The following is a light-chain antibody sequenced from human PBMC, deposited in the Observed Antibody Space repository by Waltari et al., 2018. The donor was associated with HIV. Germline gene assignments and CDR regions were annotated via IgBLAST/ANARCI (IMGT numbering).Light chain of an antibody. CDR3: ATWDSSLSAVV. Sequence: QSVLTQPPSVSAAPGQKGTISCSGSRSNMGNNFVSWYQPLPGTAPKLLIDENYRRPSGIPDRFSGSKSGTSATLGITGLQTGDEADYYCATWDSSLSAVVFGGGTKLSVL. CDR2: ENY. J-gene: IGLJ3*02. V-gene: IGLV1-51*02. CDR1: RSNMGNNF.